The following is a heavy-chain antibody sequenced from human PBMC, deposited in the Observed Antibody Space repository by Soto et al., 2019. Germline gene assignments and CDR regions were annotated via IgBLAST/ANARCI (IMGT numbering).Heavy chain of an antibody. D-gene: IGHD6-13*01. CDR1: GFTLRSYA. CDR3: VRPYYSSSWFPFDR. J-gene: IGHJ4*02. V-gene: IGHV3-23*01. CDR2: ISGSGGST. Sequence: PGGSLTLACAASGFTLRSYAMSWVRQAPGKGLEWVSAISGSGGSTYYADSVKGRFTISRDNSKNTLYLQMNSLRVEDTALYYYVRPYYSSSWFPFDRWGQGTLVTVSS.